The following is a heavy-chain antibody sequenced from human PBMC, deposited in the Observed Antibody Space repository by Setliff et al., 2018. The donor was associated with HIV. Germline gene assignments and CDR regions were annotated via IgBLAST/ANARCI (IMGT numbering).Heavy chain of an antibody. J-gene: IGHJ4*02. D-gene: IGHD5-18*01. CDR3: ARSPGVDTNMAFDY. V-gene: IGHV4-59*01. CDR1: GGSIINYF. Sequence: SETLSLXXSVTGGSIINYFWGWIRMPPGKGLEWIGYIYYSGSTDYNPSLKSRVXXXXDTSKNQVSLKLNSVTAADTAVYYCARSPGVDTNMAFDYWGQGTLVTVSS. CDR2: IYYSGST.